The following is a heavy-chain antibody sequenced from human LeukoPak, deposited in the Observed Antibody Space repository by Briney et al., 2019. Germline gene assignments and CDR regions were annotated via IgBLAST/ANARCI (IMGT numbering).Heavy chain of an antibody. CDR1: GFTFNSYA. CDR2: ISGSGGST. Sequence: HPGGSLRLSCAASGFTFNSYAMSWVRQAPWERLQWVSAISGSGGSTYYADSVKGRFTISRDNSKNTLYLQMNSLRAEDTAVYYCAKDTRKGSPVVVVAASKFNYWGQGTLVTVSS. CDR3: AKDTRKGSPVVVVAASKFNY. V-gene: IGHV3-23*01. D-gene: IGHD2-15*01. J-gene: IGHJ4*02.